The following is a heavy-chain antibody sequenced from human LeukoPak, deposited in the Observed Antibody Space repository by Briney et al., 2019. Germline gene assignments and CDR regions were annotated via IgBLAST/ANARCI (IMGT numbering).Heavy chain of an antibody. CDR2: INHSGNT. J-gene: IGHJ5*02. V-gene: IGHV4-34*01. CDR1: GGSFSGYY. CDR3: ARGLGGYVVWFDP. D-gene: IGHD5-12*01. Sequence: SETLSLTCSVYGGSFSGYYWSWIRQPPGKGLEWIGRINHSGNTNFNPSLKSRVTISVDTSKNQISLKLSSVTAADTAVYYCARGLGGYVVWFDPWGQGTLVTVSS.